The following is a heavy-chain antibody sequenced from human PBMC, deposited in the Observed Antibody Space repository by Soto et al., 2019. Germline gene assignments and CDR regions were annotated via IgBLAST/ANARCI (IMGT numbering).Heavy chain of an antibody. CDR1: GGSISRSNW. CDR3: TTVTASGYWFDP. D-gene: IGHD2-2*01. V-gene: IGHV4-4*02. CDR2: IYHSGST. Sequence: SETLSLTCTVSGGSISRSNWWCWVLQSPGKGLEWIGEIYHSGSTSFNASLKSRLTMSVDKSRNQVSLNLSSVTAADTAGYYCTTVTASGYWFDPWGQGTLVTVSS. J-gene: IGHJ5*02.